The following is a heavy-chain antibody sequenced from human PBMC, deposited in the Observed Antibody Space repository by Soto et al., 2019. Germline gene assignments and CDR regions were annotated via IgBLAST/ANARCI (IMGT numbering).Heavy chain of an antibody. J-gene: IGHJ4*02. CDR3: ARDNRGIASAEF. CDR2: IYYSGST. CDR1: GGSISSYY. D-gene: IGHD6-13*01. Sequence: PSETLALTCTVSGGSISSYYWSWVRQPPGKGLEWIGYIYYSGSTNYNPSLKSRVTISVDTSKNQFSLKLSSVTAADTAVYYCARDNRGIASAEFRGQGTLVTVSS. V-gene: IGHV4-59*01.